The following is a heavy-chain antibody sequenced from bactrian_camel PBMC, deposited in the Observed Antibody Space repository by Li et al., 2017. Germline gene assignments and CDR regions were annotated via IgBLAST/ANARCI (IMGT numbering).Heavy chain of an antibody. J-gene: IGHJ4*01. CDR1: GFTFNEYW. Sequence: HVQLVESGGGLVQPGGSLTLSCAASGFTFNEYWMYWVRQVPGKGLEWVSTINTGGSITYYADSVKDRFTCSRDNAKNTVYLQMKSLKPEDTAVYYCVRDEAYYGMYYFFRYWGQGTQVTVS. D-gene: IGHD2*01. CDR3: VRDEAYYGMYYFFRY. V-gene: IGHV3S1*01. CDR2: INTGGSIT.